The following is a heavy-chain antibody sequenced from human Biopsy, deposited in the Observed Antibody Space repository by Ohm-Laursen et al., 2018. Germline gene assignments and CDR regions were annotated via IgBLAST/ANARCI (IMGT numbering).Heavy chain of an antibody. Sequence: SVKVPCKVSGYSVTELSMHWVRQAPGQGLEWMGGFAPENGRIVYSQKFQGRVTMTEDTSTNTAYMEVWRLRSDDTAVYYCAADINVWNVNYWGQGTQVIVSS. CDR2: FAPENGRI. CDR1: GYSVTELS. J-gene: IGHJ4*02. D-gene: IGHD1-1*01. CDR3: AADINVWNVNY. V-gene: IGHV1-24*01.